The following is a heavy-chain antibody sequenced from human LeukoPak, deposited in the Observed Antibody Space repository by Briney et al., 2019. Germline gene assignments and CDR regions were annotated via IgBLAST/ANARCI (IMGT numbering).Heavy chain of an antibody. CDR1: GDSISSYY. J-gene: IGHJ5*02. D-gene: IGHD3-22*01. Sequence: SETLSLTCTVSGDSISSYYWSWIRQPPGKGLEWIGYIYYSGSTNYNPSLKSGVTISVDTSKNQFSLKLSSVTAADTAVYYCARLYYDSSRYPNWFDPWGQGTLVTVSS. CDR3: ARLYYDSSRYPNWFDP. CDR2: IYYSGST. V-gene: IGHV4-59*08.